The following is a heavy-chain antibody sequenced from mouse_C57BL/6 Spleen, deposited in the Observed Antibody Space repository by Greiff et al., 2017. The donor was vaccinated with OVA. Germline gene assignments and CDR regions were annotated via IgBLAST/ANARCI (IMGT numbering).Heavy chain of an antibody. V-gene: IGHV1-63*01. Sequence: VKLQQSGAELVRPGTSVKMSCKASGFTFTNYWIGWAKQRPGHGLEWIGDIYPGGGYTNYNEKFKGKATLTADKSSSTAYMQFSSLTSEDSAIYYGARGDYGSSYWYFDVWGTGTTVTVSS. D-gene: IGHD1-1*01. CDR1: GFTFTNYW. CDR3: ARGDYGSSYWYFDV. CDR2: IYPGGGYT. J-gene: IGHJ1*03.